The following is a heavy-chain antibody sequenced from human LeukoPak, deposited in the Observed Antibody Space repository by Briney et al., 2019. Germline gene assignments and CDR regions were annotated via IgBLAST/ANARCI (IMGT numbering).Heavy chain of an antibody. D-gene: IGHD3-9*01. CDR2: ISGSGGST. V-gene: IGHV3-23*01. J-gene: IGHJ4*02. CDR1: GFTFSSYA. CDR3: AKAYDILTGFFDY. Sequence: GGSLRLSCAASGFTFSSYAMSWVRQAPGKGLERVSAISGSGGSTYYADSVKGRFTISRDNSKNTLYLQMNSLRAEDTAIYYCAKAYDILTGFFDYWGQGTLVTVSS.